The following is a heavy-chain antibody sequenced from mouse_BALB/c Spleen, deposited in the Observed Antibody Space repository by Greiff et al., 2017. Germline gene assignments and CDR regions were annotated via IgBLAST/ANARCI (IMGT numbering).Heavy chain of an antibody. CDR2: ISSGSSTI. J-gene: IGHJ4*01. CDR3: ARGWLLRVGAMDY. D-gene: IGHD2-3*01. V-gene: IGHV5-17*02. Sequence: EVKLMESGGGLVQPGGSRKLSCAASGFTFSSFGMHWVRQAPEKGLEWVAYISSGSSTIYYADTVKGRFTISRDNPKNTLFLQMTSLRSEDTAMYYCARGWLLRVGAMDYWGQGTSVTVSS. CDR1: GFTFSSFG.